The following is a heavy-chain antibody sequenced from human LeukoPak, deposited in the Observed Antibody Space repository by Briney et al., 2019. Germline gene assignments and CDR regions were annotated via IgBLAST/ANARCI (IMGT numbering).Heavy chain of an antibody. V-gene: IGHV4-4*02. D-gene: IGHD6-13*01. CDR1: GGSISSSNW. Sequence: SETLSLTCTVSGGSISSSNWWSWVRQPPGKGLEWIGEIYHSGSTNYNPSLKSRATISVDKSKNQFSLKLSSVTAADTAVYYCAREQQLVPGVIDYWGQGTLVTVSS. CDR3: AREQQLVPGVIDY. CDR2: IYHSGST. J-gene: IGHJ4*02.